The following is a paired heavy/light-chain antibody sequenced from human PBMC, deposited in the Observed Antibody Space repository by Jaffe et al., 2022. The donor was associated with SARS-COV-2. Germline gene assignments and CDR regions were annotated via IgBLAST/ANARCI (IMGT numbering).Light chain of an antibody. V-gene: IGKV3-11*01. CDR3: QQRDDWPPYT. Sequence: EIVLTQSPATLSLSPGERATLSCRASQSVGSHLAWYQHKPGQAPRLLIYDTSNRATGIAARFSGSGSGTDFTLTISSLEPEDFAIYYCQQRDDWPPYTFGQGTKLEIK. CDR1: QSVGSH. J-gene: IGKJ2*01. CDR2: DTS.
Heavy chain of an antibody. D-gene: IGHD2-2*01. Sequence: QLQESGPGLLKPSETLSLTCTVSGHSISDTSYFWTWIRQPPGKGLEWIGSIYYSGGTYYSPSFKSRVTVSVDTSKNQFSLNLYSVTAADTAVYFCARVLRYQNDYWGPGALVTVSS. V-gene: IGHV4-39*01. CDR3: ARVLRYQNDY. CDR2: IYYSGGT. J-gene: IGHJ4*02. CDR1: GHSISDTSYF.